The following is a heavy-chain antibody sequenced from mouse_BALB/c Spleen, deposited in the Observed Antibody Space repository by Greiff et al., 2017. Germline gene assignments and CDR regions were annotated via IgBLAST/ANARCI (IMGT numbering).Heavy chain of an antibody. V-gene: IGHV14-3*02. CDR2: IDPANGNT. CDR1: GFNIKDTY. Sequence: VQLQQSGAELVKPGASVKLSCTASGFNIKDTYMHWVKQRPEQSLEWIGRIDPANGNTKYDPKFQGKATITADTSSNTAYLQLSSLTSEDTAVYYCARAYSYAMDYWGQGTSVTVSS. J-gene: IGHJ4*01. D-gene: IGHD2-10*01. CDR3: ARAYSYAMDY.